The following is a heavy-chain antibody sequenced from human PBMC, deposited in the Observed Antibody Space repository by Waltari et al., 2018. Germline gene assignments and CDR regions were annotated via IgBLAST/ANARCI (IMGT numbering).Heavy chain of an antibody. CDR3: ARDSCGGGSCQEGDY. Sequence: QVQLVQSGAEVKKPGASVKVSRKASGYTFTSYYMHWVRQAPGQGLEWMGIINPSGGSTSYAQKFQGRVTMTRDTSTSTVYMELSSLRSEDTAVYYCARDSCGGGSCQEGDYWGQGTLVTVSS. J-gene: IGHJ4*02. CDR1: GYTFTSYY. CDR2: INPSGGST. D-gene: IGHD2-15*01. V-gene: IGHV1-46*01.